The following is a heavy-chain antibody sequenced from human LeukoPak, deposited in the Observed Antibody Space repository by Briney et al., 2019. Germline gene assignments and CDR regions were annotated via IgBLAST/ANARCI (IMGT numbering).Heavy chain of an antibody. CDR3: ARVSGATITTYYGMDV. Sequence: SETLSLTCTVSGGSFSGYYWSWIRQPPGKGLDWIGHVHYSGSANYNPSLKSRVTISMDTSKNQFSLRLSSVTAVDTAAYYCARVSGATITTYYGMDVWGQGTTVTVS. CDR2: VHYSGSA. V-gene: IGHV4-59*01. D-gene: IGHD5-12*01. J-gene: IGHJ6*02. CDR1: GGSFSGYY.